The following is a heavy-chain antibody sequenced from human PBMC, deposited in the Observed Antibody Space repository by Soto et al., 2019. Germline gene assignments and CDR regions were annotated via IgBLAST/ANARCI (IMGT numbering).Heavy chain of an antibody. CDR3: ARVRAAHCTSHSCSMDV. J-gene: IGHJ6*02. D-gene: IGHD2-2*01. Sequence: SVKVSCKASGDSFRSYIINWVRQAPGQGLEWMGGIIPAFETTTYAQKFRGRVTITADESTSTTNMELSSLRSEDTAVYYCARVRAAHCTSHSCSMDVSGLGTKVTVSS. CDR2: IIPAFETT. CDR1: GDSFRSYI. V-gene: IGHV1-69*13.